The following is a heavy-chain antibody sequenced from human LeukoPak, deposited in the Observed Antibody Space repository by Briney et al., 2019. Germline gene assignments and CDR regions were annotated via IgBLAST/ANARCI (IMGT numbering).Heavy chain of an antibody. V-gene: IGHV4-39*07. CDR3: ARDQSGEWELLSGWWFDP. CDR1: GGSISSSSYY. J-gene: IGHJ5*02. D-gene: IGHD1-26*01. Sequence: PSETLSLTCTVSGGSISSSSYYWGWIRQPPGKGLEWIGSIYYSGSTYYNPSLKSRVTISVDKSKNQFSLKLSSVTAADTAVYYCARDQSGEWELLSGWWFDPWGQGTLVTVSS. CDR2: IYYSGST.